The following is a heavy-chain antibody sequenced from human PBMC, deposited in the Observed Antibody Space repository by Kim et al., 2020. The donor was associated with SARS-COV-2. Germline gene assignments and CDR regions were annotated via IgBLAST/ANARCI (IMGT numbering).Heavy chain of an antibody. V-gene: IGHV1-24*01. CDR3: ATLLDY. CDR2: EDGET. Sequence: EDGETIYAPKFQGRVTMTEDTSTDTAYMELSSLRSEDTAVYYCATLLDYWGQGTLVTVSS. J-gene: IGHJ4*02.